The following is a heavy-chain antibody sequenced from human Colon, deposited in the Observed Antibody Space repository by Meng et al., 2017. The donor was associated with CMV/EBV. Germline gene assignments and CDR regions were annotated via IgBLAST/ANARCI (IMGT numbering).Heavy chain of an antibody. CDR2: INSDGSST. D-gene: IGHD3-10*01. Sequence: GESLKISCAASGFTFSSYWMHWVRQAPGKGLVWVSRINSDGSSTSYADSVRGRFTISRDNANNSLYLQMNSLRAEDTAVYYCARESIAMVRGYGMDVWGQGTTVTVSS. CDR1: GFTFSSYW. CDR3: ARESIAMVRGYGMDV. V-gene: IGHV3-74*01. J-gene: IGHJ6*02.